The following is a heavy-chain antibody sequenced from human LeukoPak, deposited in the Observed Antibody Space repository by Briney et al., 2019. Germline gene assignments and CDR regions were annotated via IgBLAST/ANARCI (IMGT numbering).Heavy chain of an antibody. J-gene: IGHJ4*02. CDR2: INHSGST. Sequence: PSETLSLTYAVYGGSFSGYYCSWIRQPPGKGQERIVKINHSGSTNYNPSLKSRVTISVDTSKNQFSLKLSSVTAADTAVYYCARAYYDFWSGYQFDYWGQGTLVTVSS. V-gene: IGHV4-34*01. CDR1: GGSFSGYY. D-gene: IGHD3-3*01. CDR3: ARAYYDFWSGYQFDY.